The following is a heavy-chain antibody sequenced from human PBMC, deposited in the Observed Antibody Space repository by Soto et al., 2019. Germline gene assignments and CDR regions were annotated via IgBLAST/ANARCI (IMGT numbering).Heavy chain of an antibody. CDR2: MNPNSGNT. J-gene: IGHJ6*04. Sequence: ASVKVSCKASGYTFTSYDINWVRQATGQGLEWMGWMNPNSGNTGYAQKFQGRVTMTRNTSISTAYMELSSLGSEDTAVYYCARSLFVGGYSGYDEFPEDVWGKGTTVTVSS. D-gene: IGHD5-12*01. V-gene: IGHV1-8*01. CDR3: ARSLFVGGYSGYDEFPEDV. CDR1: GYTFTSYD.